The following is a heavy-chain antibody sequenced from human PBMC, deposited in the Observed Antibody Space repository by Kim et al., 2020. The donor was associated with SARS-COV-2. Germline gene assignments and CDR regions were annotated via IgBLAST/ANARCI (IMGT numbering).Heavy chain of an antibody. Sequence: PSLRSRVTIAVGASKNQFSLKLSSVTAADTAVYYCARAGVEIAAAGSLDYWGQGTLVTVSS. V-gene: IGHV4-59*01. J-gene: IGHJ4*02. D-gene: IGHD6-13*01. CDR3: ARAGVEIAAAGSLDY.